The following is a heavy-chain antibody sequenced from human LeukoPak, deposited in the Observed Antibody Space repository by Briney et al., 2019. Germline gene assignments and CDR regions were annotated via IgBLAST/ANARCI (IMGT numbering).Heavy chain of an antibody. CDR3: ARVPEYSNYVDY. J-gene: IGHJ4*02. V-gene: IGHV4-4*02. Sequence: SETLSLTCAVSGGSISSSNWWSWVRQPPGKGLEWIGEIYHSGNTNYNPSLKSRVTISVDKSKNQFSLKLSSVTAADTAVYYCARVPEYSNYVDYWGQGTLVTVPS. D-gene: IGHD4-11*01. CDR1: GGSISSSNW. CDR2: IYHSGNT.